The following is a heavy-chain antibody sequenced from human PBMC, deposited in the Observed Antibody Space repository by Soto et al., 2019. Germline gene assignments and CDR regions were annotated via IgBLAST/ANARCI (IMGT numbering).Heavy chain of an antibody. D-gene: IGHD6-19*01. Sequence: EVQLLESGGGLVQPGVSLRLSCAASGFTFSSYAMSWVRQAPGKGLEWVSAISGSGGSTYYADSVKGRFTISRDNSKNTLYLQMNSLRAEDTAVYYCAKDQEWLVRFRWFDPWGQGTLVTVSS. J-gene: IGHJ5*02. V-gene: IGHV3-23*01. CDR2: ISGSGGST. CDR1: GFTFSSYA. CDR3: AKDQEWLVRFRWFDP.